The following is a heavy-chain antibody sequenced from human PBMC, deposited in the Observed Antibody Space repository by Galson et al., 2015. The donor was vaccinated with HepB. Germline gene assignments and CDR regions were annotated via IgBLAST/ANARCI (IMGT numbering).Heavy chain of an antibody. D-gene: IGHD1-1*01. CDR3: ARSVSTTGRDGGYYYYGMDV. V-gene: IGHV1-69*04. Sequence: SVKVSCKASGGTFSSYAISWVRQAPGQGLEWMGRIIPILGIANYAQKFQGRVTITADKSTSTAYMELSSLRSEDTAVYYCARSVSTTGRDGGYYYYGMDVWGQGTTVTVSS. CDR1: GGTFSSYA. J-gene: IGHJ6*02. CDR2: IIPILGIA.